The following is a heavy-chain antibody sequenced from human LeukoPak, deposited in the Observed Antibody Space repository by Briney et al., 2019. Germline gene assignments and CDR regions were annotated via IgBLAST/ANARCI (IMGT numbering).Heavy chain of an antibody. V-gene: IGHV4-34*01. Sequence: SETLSLTCAVYGGSLSGYYWRWIRQPPGKGLEWRGEINHSGSTNYNTSLKSRVTISVDTSKNQFALKLSSVTAADTAVYYCARGRRWYRLLRDHNWFDPWGQGTLVTVSS. J-gene: IGHJ5*02. D-gene: IGHD2-2*01. CDR1: GGSLSGYY. CDR2: INHSGST. CDR3: ARGRRWYRLLRDHNWFDP.